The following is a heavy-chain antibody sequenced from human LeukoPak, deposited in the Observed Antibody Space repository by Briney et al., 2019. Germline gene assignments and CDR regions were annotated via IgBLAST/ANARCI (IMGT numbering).Heavy chain of an antibody. CDR2: IYYSGST. Sequence: SETPSLTCSVSGGSISSYYWSWIRQPPGKGLEWIGYIYYSGSTNYNPSLKSRVTISVDTSKNQFSLKLSSVTAADTAVYYCARDRGISGGDFGLWYFDLWGRGTLVTVSS. J-gene: IGHJ2*01. CDR1: GGSISSYY. CDR3: ARDRGISGGDFGLWYFDL. D-gene: IGHD2-21*01. V-gene: IGHV4-59*01.